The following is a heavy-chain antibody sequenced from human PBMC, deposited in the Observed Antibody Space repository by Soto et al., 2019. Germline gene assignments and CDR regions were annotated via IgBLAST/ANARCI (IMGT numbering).Heavy chain of an antibody. V-gene: IGHV3-23*01. Sequence: EVQLLESGGGLVQPGGSLRLSCAASGFTFSSYAMSWVRQAPGKGLEWVSAISGSGGSTYYADSVKGRFTISRDNSKNTLYLQMDSLRAEDTAVYYCAKGGGKARLNYGMDVWGQGTTVTVSS. J-gene: IGHJ6*02. D-gene: IGHD2-15*01. CDR1: GFTFSSYA. CDR2: ISGSGGST. CDR3: AKGGGKARLNYGMDV.